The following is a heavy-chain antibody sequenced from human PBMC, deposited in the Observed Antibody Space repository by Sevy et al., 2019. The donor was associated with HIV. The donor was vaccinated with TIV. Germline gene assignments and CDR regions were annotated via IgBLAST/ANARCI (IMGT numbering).Heavy chain of an antibody. D-gene: IGHD2-2*01. J-gene: IGHJ6*02. CDR2: IRSKAYGGTT. CDR3: TRDPNSFVVVPAYYYGMDV. Sequence: GGSLRLSCTASVFTFGDYAMSWFRQAPGKGLEWVGFIRSKAYGGTTEYAASVKGRFTISRDDSKSIAYLQMNSLKTEDTAVYYCTRDPNSFVVVPAYYYGMDVWGQGTTVTVSS. CDR1: VFTFGDYA. V-gene: IGHV3-49*03.